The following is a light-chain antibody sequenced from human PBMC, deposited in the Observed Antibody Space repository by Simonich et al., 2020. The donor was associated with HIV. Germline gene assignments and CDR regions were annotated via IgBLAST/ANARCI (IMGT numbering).Light chain of an antibody. CDR1: QSVSYSSNNKNY. J-gene: IGKJ2*01. CDR2: WAS. CDR3: QQYYSTPYT. Sequence: DIVMTQSPDSLAVSLGERATINCKSSQSVSYSSNNKNYLAGYQQKPGQPPKLLIYWASARQFGVPDRFSGSGSGTDFTLTISSLQAEDVALYYCQQYYSTPYTFGQGTKLEIK. V-gene: IGKV4-1*01.